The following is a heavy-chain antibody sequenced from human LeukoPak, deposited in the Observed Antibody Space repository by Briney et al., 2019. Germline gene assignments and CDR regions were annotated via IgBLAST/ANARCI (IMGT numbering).Heavy chain of an antibody. J-gene: IGHJ4*02. CDR1: GGSITSSSYS. D-gene: IGHD5-24*01. V-gene: IGHV4-39*07. CDR3: ARVRWLQLGDFDY. Sequence: SETLSLTCTVSGGSITSSSYSWGWIRQPPGKGLEWIASMSYSGSTYYNPSLKSRVTISVDTSRNQFSLKLSSVTAADTAVYYCARVRWLQLGDFDYWGQGSLVTVSS. CDR2: MSYSGST.